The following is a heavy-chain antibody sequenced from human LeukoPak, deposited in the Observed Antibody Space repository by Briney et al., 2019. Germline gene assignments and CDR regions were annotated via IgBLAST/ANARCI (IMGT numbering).Heavy chain of an antibody. Sequence: SETLSLTCTVSGGSISSYYWGWIRQPPGKGLEWIASIYYSGSTYYNPSLKSRVTISLDTSKNQFSLKLSSVTAADTAVYYCARGLYSSGWYNWYFDLWGRGTLVTVSS. CDR3: ARGLYSSGWYNWYFDL. CDR2: IYYSGST. J-gene: IGHJ2*01. V-gene: IGHV4-39*07. D-gene: IGHD6-19*01. CDR1: GGSISSYY.